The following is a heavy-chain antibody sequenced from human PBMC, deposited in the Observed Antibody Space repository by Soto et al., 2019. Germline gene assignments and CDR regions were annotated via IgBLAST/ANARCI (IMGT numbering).Heavy chain of an antibody. Sequence: QVQLVQSGAEVKKPGASVKVSCKASGYTFTTYGMSWVRQAPGQGLDWMGWISTYNGNTKYAERLQGRVTMTTDTNSCTASMELSILRSDDTAVYYCAIGPKHYYDNSGDSFLDYWAQGTLVTVSS. V-gene: IGHV1-18*01. CDR1: GYTFTTYG. CDR2: ISTYNGNT. J-gene: IGHJ4*02. D-gene: IGHD3-22*01. CDR3: AIGPKHYYDNSGDSFLDY.